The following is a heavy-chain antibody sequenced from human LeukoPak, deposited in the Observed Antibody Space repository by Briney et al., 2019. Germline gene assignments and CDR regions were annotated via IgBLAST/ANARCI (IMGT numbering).Heavy chain of an antibody. CDR2: INHSGST. D-gene: IGHD6-6*01. V-gene: IGHV4-34*01. Sequence: SETLSLTCAVYGGSFSGYYWSWIRQPPGKGLEWMGEINHSGSTNYNPSLKSRVTISVDTSKIQFSLKLSSVPAADTAVYYCARERIAARPWGCLPDYGGQGTLVTVSS. CDR1: GGSFSGYY. CDR3: ARERIAARPWGCLPDY. J-gene: IGHJ4*02.